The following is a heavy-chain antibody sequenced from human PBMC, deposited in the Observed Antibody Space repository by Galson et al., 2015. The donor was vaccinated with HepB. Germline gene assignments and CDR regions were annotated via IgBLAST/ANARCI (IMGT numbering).Heavy chain of an antibody. CDR2: ISYDGSNK. J-gene: IGHJ4*02. D-gene: IGHD6-19*01. Sequence: SLRLSCAASGFTFSSYAMHWVRQAPGKGLEWVAVISYDGSNKYYADSVKGRFTISRDNSKNTLYLQMNSLRAEDTAVYYCARDGPGYSSGWYYWGQGTLVTVSS. V-gene: IGHV3-30-3*01. CDR3: ARDGPGYSSGWYY. CDR1: GFTFSSYA.